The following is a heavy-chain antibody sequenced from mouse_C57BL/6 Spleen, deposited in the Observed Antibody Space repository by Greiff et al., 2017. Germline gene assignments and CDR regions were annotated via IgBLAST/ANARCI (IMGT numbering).Heavy chain of an antibody. CDR1: GYTFTDYE. J-gene: IGHJ2*01. D-gene: IGHD1-1*01. CDR3: TRRDHYGSRGGFDY. V-gene: IGHV1-15*01. Sequence: VQLQQSGAELVRPGASVTLSCKASGYTFTDYEMHWVKQTPVHGLEWIGAIDPETGGTAYNQKFKGKAILTADKSSSTAYMELRSLTSEDSAVYYCTRRDHYGSRGGFDYWGQGTTLTVSS. CDR2: IDPETGGT.